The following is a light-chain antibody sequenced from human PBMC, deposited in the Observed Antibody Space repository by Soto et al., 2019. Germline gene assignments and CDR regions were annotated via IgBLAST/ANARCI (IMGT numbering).Light chain of an antibody. Sequence: EIVLTQSPGTLSLSPGERATLSCRASQSVSSSYLAWYQQKPAQAPRLLIYGASSRATGIPDRFSGSGSGTDFTLTISRLEPEDSAVYYCQQYGSSPLTFGGGTKVEIK. V-gene: IGKV3-20*01. CDR3: QQYGSSPLT. J-gene: IGKJ4*01. CDR2: GAS. CDR1: QSVSSSY.